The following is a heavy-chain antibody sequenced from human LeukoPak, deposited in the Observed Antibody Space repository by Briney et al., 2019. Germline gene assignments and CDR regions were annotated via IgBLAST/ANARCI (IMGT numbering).Heavy chain of an antibody. J-gene: IGHJ4*02. CDR3: AKDAGRITMIVVGTVFDY. CDR2: ISGSGGST. V-gene: IGHV3-23*01. Sequence: GGSLRLSCAVSGFTFSSYAMSWVRQAPGKGLEWVSAISGSGGSTYYADSVKGRFTISRDNSKNTLYLQMNSLRAEDTAVYYCAKDAGRITMIVVGTVFDYWGQGTLVTVSS. D-gene: IGHD3-22*01. CDR1: GFTFSSYA.